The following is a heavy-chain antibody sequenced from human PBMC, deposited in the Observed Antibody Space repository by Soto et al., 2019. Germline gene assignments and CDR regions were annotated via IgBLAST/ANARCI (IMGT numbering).Heavy chain of an antibody. CDR3: AKGGRQWLVTSDFNY. D-gene: IGHD6-19*01. CDR1: GFTFSDYA. V-gene: IGHV3-30*18. J-gene: IGHJ4*02. CDR2: VSHDGRNT. Sequence: VQLVXXGGGXXXXXXXLXXXXAAXGFTFSDYAMHXVRQAPGKGLEWVAVVSHDGRNTHYADSVKGRFTISRDSSKNTVSLEMTSLRAEDTAVYYCAKGGRQWLVTSDFNYWGQGALVTVSS.